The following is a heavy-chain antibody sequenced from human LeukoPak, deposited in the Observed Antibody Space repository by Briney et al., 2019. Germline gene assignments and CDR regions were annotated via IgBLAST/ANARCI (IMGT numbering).Heavy chain of an antibody. J-gene: IGHJ3*02. V-gene: IGHV1-69*01. D-gene: IGHD3-22*01. CDR2: FIPIFGTA. Sequence: ASVKVSCMASGGTFSSYAISWVRQAPGQGLEWMGGFIPIFGTANYAQKFQGRVTITADESTSTAYIELSSLRAEETAVYYCARDCGEDSSGCPDAFDIWGQGTMVTVSS. CDR1: GGTFSSYA. CDR3: ARDCGEDSSGCPDAFDI.